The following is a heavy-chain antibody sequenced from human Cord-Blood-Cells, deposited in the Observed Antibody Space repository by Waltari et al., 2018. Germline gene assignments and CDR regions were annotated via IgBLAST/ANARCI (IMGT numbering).Heavy chain of an antibody. CDR1: GSIINRHD. Sequence: QVQLVQSGAEVKKPGASVRVSCKASGSIINRHDINWVRQAAVLGLEGMGWMNTKSGKTAYAQKFQGRVTISRDTSVSTAYMELTRLTSDDTAVYYCARVADDGIPYFFLDVWGKGTTVTVSA. V-gene: IGHV1-8*03. CDR3: ARVADDGIPYFFLDV. J-gene: IGHJ6*04. CDR2: MNTKSGKT. D-gene: IGHD1-26*01.